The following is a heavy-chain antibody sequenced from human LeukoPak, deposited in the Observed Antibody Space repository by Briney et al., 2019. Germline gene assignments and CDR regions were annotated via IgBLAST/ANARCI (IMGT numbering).Heavy chain of an antibody. V-gene: IGHV4-30-2*01. D-gene: IGHD3-22*01. J-gene: IGHJ5*02. CDR1: GGSISSGGYS. CDR3: ARGQNYYDSSGYPMNWFDP. Sequence: SQTLSLTCAVSGGSISSGGYSWSWLRQPPGTGLEWLGYIYHSGSTYYNPSLKSRVTISVDRSKNQFSLKLSSVTAADTAVYYCARGQNYYDSSGYPMNWFDPWGQGTLVTVSS. CDR2: IYHSGST.